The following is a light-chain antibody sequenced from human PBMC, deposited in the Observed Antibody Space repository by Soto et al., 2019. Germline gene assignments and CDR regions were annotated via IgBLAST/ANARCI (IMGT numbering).Light chain of an antibody. V-gene: IGLV1-44*01. CDR1: NSNIGSNP. J-gene: IGLJ2*01. CDR2: NSD. Sequence: QSVLTQPPSASGNPGQRVTISCSGSNSNIGSNPVNWYQHFPGTAPKLLIYNSDQRPSGVPDRFSGSKSGTSASLAISGLQSEDEADYYCATWDDSLSGVVFGGGTKLTVL. CDR3: ATWDDSLSGVV.